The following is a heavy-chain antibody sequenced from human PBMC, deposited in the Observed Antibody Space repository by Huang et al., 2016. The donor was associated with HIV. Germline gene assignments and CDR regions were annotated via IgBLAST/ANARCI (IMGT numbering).Heavy chain of an antibody. Sequence: QVQLVQSGPEVKKPGASVKVSCQTSGYIFSNYDINWVRQAPGQGLQWRGGRNPNSGKTAYGQNFQGRVTLTRSTSTGAAYMVLNSLTSQDTAVYYCARLTSGWYQDYWGQGTLVTVSS. CDR2: RNPNSGKT. CDR3: ARLTSGWYQDY. V-gene: IGHV1-8*01. D-gene: IGHD6-19*01. CDR1: GYIFSNYD. J-gene: IGHJ4*02.